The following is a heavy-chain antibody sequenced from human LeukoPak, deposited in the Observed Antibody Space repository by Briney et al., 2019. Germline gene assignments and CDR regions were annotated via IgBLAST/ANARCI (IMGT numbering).Heavy chain of an antibody. Sequence: PGESLRLSCAASGFTFSSYEVNWVCQAPGKGLEWVSYIESSGRTLHYADSVKGRFTISRENAKNPLYLQMNSLRAEDTADYYCARGVGRASYYYYMDVWGKGTTVTVSS. CDR2: IESSGRTL. V-gene: IGHV3-48*03. CDR3: ARGVGRASYYYYMDV. CDR1: GFTFSSYE. J-gene: IGHJ6*03. D-gene: IGHD3-10*01.